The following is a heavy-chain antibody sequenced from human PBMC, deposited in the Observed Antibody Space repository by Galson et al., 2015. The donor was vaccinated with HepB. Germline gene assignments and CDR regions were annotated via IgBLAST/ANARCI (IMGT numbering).Heavy chain of an antibody. J-gene: IGHJ6*02. Sequence: SVKVSCKASGYTFTSYGISWVRQAPGQGLEWMGWISAYNGNTNYAQKLQGRVTMTTDTSTSTAYMELRSLRSDDTAVYYCARATGITMVRGVIISIMDVWGQGTTVTVSS. CDR3: ARATGITMVRGVIISIMDV. CDR1: GYTFTSYG. V-gene: IGHV1-18*01. CDR2: ISAYNGNT. D-gene: IGHD3-10*01.